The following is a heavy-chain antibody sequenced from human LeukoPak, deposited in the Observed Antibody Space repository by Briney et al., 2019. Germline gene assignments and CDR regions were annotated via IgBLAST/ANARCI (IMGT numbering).Heavy chain of an antibody. J-gene: IGHJ4*02. Sequence: GGSLRISCAASGFSFSGYWMHWVRQAPGKGLVRVSHVNNDGSGTTYADSVKGRFTISRDNAKNTVDLQMNSLRAEDTAVYYCARGGWGTAIDYLGQGTLVTVSS. CDR1: GFSFSGYW. CDR3: ARGGWGTAIDY. CDR2: VNNDGSGT. D-gene: IGHD1-7*01. V-gene: IGHV3-74*01.